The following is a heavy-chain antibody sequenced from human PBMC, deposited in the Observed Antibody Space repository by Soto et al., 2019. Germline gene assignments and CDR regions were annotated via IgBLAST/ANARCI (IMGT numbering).Heavy chain of an antibody. Sequence: QVQVQESGPGLVKPSETLSLTCTVSGGSVSSGSYYWSWVRQPPGKGLEWIGYIYYSGSTNYNPSLKSRVTISVDTSKNQFSLKLSSVTAADTAVYYCARSFAEQQLVPCDLWGRGTLVTVSS. V-gene: IGHV4-61*01. CDR3: ARSFAEQQLVPCDL. CDR1: GGSVSSGSYY. D-gene: IGHD6-13*01. J-gene: IGHJ2*01. CDR2: IYYSGST.